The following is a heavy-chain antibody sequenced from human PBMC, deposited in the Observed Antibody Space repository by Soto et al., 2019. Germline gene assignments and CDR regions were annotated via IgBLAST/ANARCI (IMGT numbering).Heavy chain of an antibody. CDR1: GFTFSSYW. D-gene: IGHD3-9*01. Sequence: GGSLRLSCAASGFTFSSYWMTWVRQAPGKGLEWVANIKQDGSEKYYVDSVKGRFTISRDNAENSLYLQMNSLRAEDTAVYHCAREYDILTGYYSGVSYFDYWGQGTPVTVSS. CDR3: AREYDILTGYYSGVSYFDY. V-gene: IGHV3-7*01. CDR2: IKQDGSEK. J-gene: IGHJ4*02.